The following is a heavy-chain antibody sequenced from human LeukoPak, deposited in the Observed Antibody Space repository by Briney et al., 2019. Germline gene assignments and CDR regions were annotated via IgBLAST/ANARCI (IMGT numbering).Heavy chain of an antibody. Sequence: GGSLRLSCAASGFTFSSYWTHWVRQAPGKGLVWVSRINSDGSSTSYADSVKGRFTISRDNAKNTLYLQMNSLRAEDAAVYYCARDSQYYYYGMDVWGQGTTVTVSS. J-gene: IGHJ6*02. V-gene: IGHV3-74*01. CDR3: ARDSQYYYYGMDV. CDR1: GFTFSSYW. CDR2: INSDGSST.